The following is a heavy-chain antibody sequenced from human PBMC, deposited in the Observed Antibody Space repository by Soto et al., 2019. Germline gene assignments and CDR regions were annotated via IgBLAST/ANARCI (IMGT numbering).Heavy chain of an antibody. CDR1: GGTFSSYA. V-gene: IGHV1-69*13. CDR2: IIPIFGTA. Sequence: GASVKVSCKASGGTFSSYAISWVRQAPGQGLEWMRGIIPIFGTANYAQKFQGRVTITADESTSTAYMELSSLRSEDTAVYYCAILWELQGNWFDPWGQGTLVTVSS. J-gene: IGHJ5*02. D-gene: IGHD1-26*01. CDR3: AILWELQGNWFDP.